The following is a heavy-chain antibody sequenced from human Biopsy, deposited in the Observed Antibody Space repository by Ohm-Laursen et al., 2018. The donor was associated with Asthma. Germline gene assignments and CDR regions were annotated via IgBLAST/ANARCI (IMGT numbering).Heavy chain of an antibody. CDR1: GYTFINYA. D-gene: IGHD3-9*01. CDR3: ARTYYDFLTGQVNDAFDI. CDR2: INAGNGNT. V-gene: IGHV1-3*01. J-gene: IGHJ3*02. Sequence: ASVKVSCKPSGYTFINYAIHWVRQAPGQRLEWMGWINAGNGNTKYSRKFQGRVTITRDTSASTAYMDLSSLRSEDTAVYYCARTYYDFLTGQVNDAFDIWGQGTMVTVSS.